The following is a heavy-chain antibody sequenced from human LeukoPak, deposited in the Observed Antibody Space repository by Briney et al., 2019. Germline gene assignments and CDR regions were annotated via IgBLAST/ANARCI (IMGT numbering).Heavy chain of an antibody. D-gene: IGHD2-21*02. CDR1: RFTFSSNG. V-gene: IGHV3-30*02. J-gene: IGHJ4*02. CDR2: IRYDGSNK. Sequence: PGGSLRLSCASSRFTFSSNGMHWVRQAPGKGLEWVAFIRYDGSNKYYADSVKGRFTISRDNSKNTLYLQTNSLRAEDTAVYYCANQVTLDYWGQGTLVTVSS. CDR3: ANQVTLDY.